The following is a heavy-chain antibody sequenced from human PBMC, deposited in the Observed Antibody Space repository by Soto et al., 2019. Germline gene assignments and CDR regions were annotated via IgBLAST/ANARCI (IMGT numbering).Heavy chain of an antibody. CDR1: EFTVSNND. D-gene: IGHD2-2*01. CDR3: ALRRVAYADF. CDR2: LYSGVNT. J-gene: IGHJ4*02. Sequence: PGGSLRLSCAASEFTVSNNDMSWVRQAPGKGLEWVSILYSGVNTYYADSVEGRFTISRDGSKNTLYLHMNSLRAEDTAVYYCALRRVAYADFWGQGTRVTVSS. V-gene: IGHV3-53*01.